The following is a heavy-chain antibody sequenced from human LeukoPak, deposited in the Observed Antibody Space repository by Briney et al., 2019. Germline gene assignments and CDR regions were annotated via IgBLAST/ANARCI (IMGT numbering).Heavy chain of an antibody. Sequence: GGSLRLSCAASGFTFTSHSMNWVRQAPGKGLEWVSVIYSGGSTYYADSVRGRFTISRDNSKNTLYLQMNSLRAEDTAVYYCAKSYYDFWSGYYQTFDYWGQGTLVTVSS. J-gene: IGHJ4*02. CDR3: AKSYYDFWSGYYQTFDY. V-gene: IGHV3-66*02. CDR2: IYSGGST. CDR1: GFTFTSHS. D-gene: IGHD3-3*01.